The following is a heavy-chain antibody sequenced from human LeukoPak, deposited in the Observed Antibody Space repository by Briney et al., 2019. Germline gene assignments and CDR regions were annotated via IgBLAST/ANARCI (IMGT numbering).Heavy chain of an antibody. Sequence: ASVKVSCKASGYTFTSYDINWVRQATGRGLEWMGWMNPNSGNTGYAQKFQGRVTITKNTSISTAYMELSSLRSEDTAAYYCARGTRGYSYGCDYWGQGTLVTVSS. D-gene: IGHD5-18*01. CDR1: GYTFTSYD. J-gene: IGHJ4*02. CDR2: MNPNSGNT. CDR3: ARGTRGYSYGCDY. V-gene: IGHV1-8*03.